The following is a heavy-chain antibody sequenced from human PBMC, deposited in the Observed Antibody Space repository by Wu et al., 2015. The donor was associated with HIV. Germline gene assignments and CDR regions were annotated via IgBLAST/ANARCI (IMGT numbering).Heavy chain of an antibody. CDR2: INPSGDSK. V-gene: IGHV1-46*01. D-gene: IGHD2-2*01. CDR3: ARSFLGSSSWYRRPLNAFDI. CDR1: GFSLSSYY. J-gene: IGHJ3*02. Sequence: QVQLVQSGAEVKTPGASVKVSCKASGFSLSSYYIHWVRQAPGQGLEWMGIINPSGDSKTYAQSFQGRVTMTRDMSTSTVYMELSSLRSEDTAVYYCARSFLGSSSWYRRPLNAFDIWGQGTMVTVS.